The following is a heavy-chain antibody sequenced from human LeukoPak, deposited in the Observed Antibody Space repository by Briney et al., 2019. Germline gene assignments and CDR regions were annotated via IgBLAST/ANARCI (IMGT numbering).Heavy chain of an antibody. CDR2: IKQDGSEK. J-gene: IGHJ4*02. CDR1: GYSISSGYY. D-gene: IGHD1-26*01. V-gene: IGHV3-7*01. Sequence: PSETLSLTCSVSGYSISSGYYWAWVRQAPGKGLEWVANIKQDGSEKYYVDSVKGRFTISRDNAKNSLYLQMNSLRAEDTAVYYCARGDSGSYQIDYWGQGTLVTVSS. CDR3: ARGDSGSYQIDY.